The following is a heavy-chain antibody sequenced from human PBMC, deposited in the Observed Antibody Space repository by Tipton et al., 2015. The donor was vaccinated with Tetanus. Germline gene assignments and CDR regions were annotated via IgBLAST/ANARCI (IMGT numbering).Heavy chain of an antibody. J-gene: IGHJ4*02. V-gene: IGHV3-21*01. D-gene: IGHD6-25*01. CDR3: VSGSALDY. Sequence: SLRLSCAVSGFTFSNYKMNWVRQGPGRGLEWVSSISSTSRYINYAASVKGRFTISRDNAKSPLFLEMNSLRADDTAVYYCVSGSALDYWGQGTLITVSS. CDR2: ISSTSRYI. CDR1: GFTFSNYK.